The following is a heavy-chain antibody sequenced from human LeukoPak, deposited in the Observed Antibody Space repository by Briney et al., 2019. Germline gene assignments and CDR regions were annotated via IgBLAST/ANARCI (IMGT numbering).Heavy chain of an antibody. J-gene: IGHJ5*02. CDR1: GFTFSSYS. Sequence: GGSLRPSCAASGFTFSSYSMNWVRQAPGKGLEWVSSISSSSSYIYYADSVKGRFTISRDNAENSLYLQMNSLRAEDTAVYYCARAGVGSRNWFDPWGQGTLVTVSS. V-gene: IGHV3-21*01. CDR3: ARAGVGSRNWFDP. CDR2: ISSSSSYI. D-gene: IGHD3-3*01.